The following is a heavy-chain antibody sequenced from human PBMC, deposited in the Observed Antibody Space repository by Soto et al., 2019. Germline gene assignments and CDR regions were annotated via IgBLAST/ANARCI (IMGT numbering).Heavy chain of an antibody. CDR2: IIPIFGTA. CDR3: ARERWSYHLRLETYYYYGMDV. D-gene: IGHD2-2*01. Sequence: QVQLVQSGAEVKKPGSSVKVSCKASGGTFSSYAISWVRQAPGQGLEWMGGIIPIFGTANYAQKLQGRVTITADESTSTAYMELSSLRSEDTAVYYCARERWSYHLRLETYYYYGMDVWGQGTTVTVSS. V-gene: IGHV1-69*12. J-gene: IGHJ6*02. CDR1: GGTFSSYA.